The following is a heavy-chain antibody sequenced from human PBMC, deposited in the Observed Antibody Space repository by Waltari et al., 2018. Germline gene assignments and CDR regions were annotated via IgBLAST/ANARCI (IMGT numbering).Heavy chain of an antibody. CDR1: GVSISSSSYD. CDR2: VYYIGIN. J-gene: IGHJ4*02. D-gene: IGHD4-4*01. CDR3: AGGERDDSHPFYY. V-gene: IGHV4-39*07. Sequence: QLQMQESGTGLVMTWETLSLAWTVSGVSISSSSYDWGWNRQPLGKGLEWIGSVYYIGINDFYPSLESLVTISVEASNYQFSLKLSSMTAAEAAFYYCAGGERDDSHPFYYWGQGTLVTVSS.